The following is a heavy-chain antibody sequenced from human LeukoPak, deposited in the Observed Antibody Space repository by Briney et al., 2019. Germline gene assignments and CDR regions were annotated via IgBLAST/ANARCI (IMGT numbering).Heavy chain of an antibody. CDR2: ISYDGSNK. J-gene: IGHJ4*02. Sequence: PGRSLRLSCAASGFTFSSYGMHWVRQAPGKGLEWVAVISYDGSNKYYADSVKGRFTISRDNSKNTLYLQMNSLRAEDTAVYYCGKLGGGGMTTVTPSDYWGQGTLVTVSS. CDR3: GKLGGGGMTTVTPSDY. CDR1: GFTFSSYG. D-gene: IGHD4-17*01. V-gene: IGHV3-30*18.